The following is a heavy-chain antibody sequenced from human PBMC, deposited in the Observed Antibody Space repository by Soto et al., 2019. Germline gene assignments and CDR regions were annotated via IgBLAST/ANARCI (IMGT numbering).Heavy chain of an antibody. Sequence: EVQLMESGGGLVQPGGSLRLPCAASGFTFSNYAMSWVRQAPGKGLEWVSAISASGGSTYYADSVKGRFTISRDNSKNTLYLKMNSLRAEDTAVYYCAKAGDLVTYNRPSDYWGQGTLVNVSS. CDR2: ISASGGST. CDR1: GFTFSNYA. CDR3: AKAGDLVTYNRPSDY. J-gene: IGHJ4*02. V-gene: IGHV3-23*01. D-gene: IGHD2-21*02.